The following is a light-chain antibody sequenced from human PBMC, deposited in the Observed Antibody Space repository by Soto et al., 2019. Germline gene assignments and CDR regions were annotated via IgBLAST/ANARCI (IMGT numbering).Light chain of an antibody. CDR2: EDY. Sequence: QSALTQPRSVSGSPGQSVTISCTGTSSDVGGYNYVSWYQQHPGKAPKLMIYEDYKRPSGVSNRFSGSKSGNTASLTISGLQAEDEADYYCCSHAGSSTYVFGTGTKVTV. CDR3: CSHAGSSTYV. V-gene: IGLV2-11*01. J-gene: IGLJ1*01. CDR1: SSDVGGYNY.